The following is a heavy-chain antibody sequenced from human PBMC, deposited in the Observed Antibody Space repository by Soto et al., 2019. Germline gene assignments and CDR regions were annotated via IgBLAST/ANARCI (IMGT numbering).Heavy chain of an antibody. V-gene: IGHV4-59*08. CDR2: IYYSGST. Sequence: SETLSLTCTVSGGSISSYYWSWIRQPPGKGLEWIGYIYYSGSTNYNPSLKSRVTIVVDTSKNQFSLKLSSVTAADTAVDYCARLSIEARDYYYYYMDVWGKGTTVTVSS. CDR3: ARLSIEARDYYYYYMDV. J-gene: IGHJ6*03. CDR1: GGSISSYY. D-gene: IGHD6-6*01.